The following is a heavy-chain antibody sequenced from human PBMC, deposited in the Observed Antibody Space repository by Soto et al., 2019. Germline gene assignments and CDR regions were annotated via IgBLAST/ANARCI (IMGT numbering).Heavy chain of an antibody. V-gene: IGHV1-69*06. Sequence: QVQLVQSWAEVKKPGSSVKVSCKASGGTFSSYAISWVRQAPGQGLEWMGGIIPICGTANYAQKFQGRVTITADKSTSTAYMELSSLRSEDTAVYYCARTNVYCSSTSCYMEGYYYYGMDVWGQGTTVTVSS. CDR3: ARTNVYCSSTSCYMEGYYYYGMDV. CDR1: GGTFSSYA. CDR2: IIPICGTA. D-gene: IGHD2-2*02. J-gene: IGHJ6*02.